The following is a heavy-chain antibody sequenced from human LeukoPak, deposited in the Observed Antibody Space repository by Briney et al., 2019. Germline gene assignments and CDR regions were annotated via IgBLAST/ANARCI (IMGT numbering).Heavy chain of an antibody. CDR3: AKEAPVAVSYFQH. J-gene: IGHJ1*01. D-gene: IGHD2-21*01. CDR1: GFSFNTYA. Sequence: GGSLRLSCAASGFSFNTYAMNWVRQAPGKGLEWVSVISGSGGSTYYADSVRGRFTISRDNSKNTLYLQMNSLRAEDTAVYYCAKEAPVAVSYFQHWGQGTLVTVSS. V-gene: IGHV3-23*01. CDR2: ISGSGGST.